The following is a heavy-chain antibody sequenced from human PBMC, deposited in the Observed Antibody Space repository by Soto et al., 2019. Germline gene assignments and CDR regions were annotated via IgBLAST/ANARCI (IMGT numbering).Heavy chain of an antibody. J-gene: IGHJ5*02. CDR3: ARDVSGIAAAGTWDNWFGP. Sequence: PGGSLRLSCAASGFTFSSYSMNWVRQAPGKGLEWVSSISSSSSYIYYADSVKGRFTISRDNAKNSLYLQMNSLRAEDTAVYYCARDVSGIAAAGTWDNWFGPWGQGTLVTVSA. V-gene: IGHV3-21*01. D-gene: IGHD6-13*01. CDR2: ISSSSSYI. CDR1: GFTFSSYS.